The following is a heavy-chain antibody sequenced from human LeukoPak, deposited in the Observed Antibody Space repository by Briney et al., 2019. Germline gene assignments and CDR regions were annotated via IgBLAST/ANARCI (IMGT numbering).Heavy chain of an antibody. Sequence: GGSLRLSCAASGFTFSSYAMSWVRQAPGKGLEWVSGISASGSSTYYADSVKGRFTISRDNSKNTVYLQMYSLRDEDTAVYYCAKRPSYGSGSAATKWFDPRGQGTLVTVSS. CDR3: AKRPSYGSGSAATKWFDP. J-gene: IGHJ5*02. V-gene: IGHV3-23*01. D-gene: IGHD3-10*01. CDR2: ISASGSST. CDR1: GFTFSSYA.